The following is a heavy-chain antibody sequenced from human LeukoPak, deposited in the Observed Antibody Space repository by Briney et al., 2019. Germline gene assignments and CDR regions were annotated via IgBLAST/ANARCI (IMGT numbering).Heavy chain of an antibody. Sequence: GESLKISCKASGYRLSNYWIGWVRQVSGKGLEWIGTIYASDSDTRYSPSFQGQVTISADKSINTAYLQWSSLKASDTAMCYCARKRSSGYYDSSGYAIDAFDMWGQGTMVTVSS. CDR1: GYRLSNYW. V-gene: IGHV5-51*01. J-gene: IGHJ3*02. CDR2: IYASDSDT. D-gene: IGHD3-22*01. CDR3: ARKRSSGYYDSSGYAIDAFDM.